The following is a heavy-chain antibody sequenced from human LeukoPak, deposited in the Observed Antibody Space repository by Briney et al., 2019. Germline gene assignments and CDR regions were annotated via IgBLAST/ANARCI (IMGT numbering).Heavy chain of an antibody. CDR3: AIVGYDFRCGYYIWFDP. V-gene: IGHV1-69*13. J-gene: IGHJ5*02. CDR2: IIPIFGTA. Sequence: SVKLSCKASGGTFSSYAISWVRQAPGQGLEWKGGIIPIFGTANYAQKFQGRVTITADESTSTAYMELSSLISEDTAVYYCAIVGYDFRCGYYIWFDPWSQGTLVTVSS. D-gene: IGHD3-3*01. CDR1: GGTFSSYA.